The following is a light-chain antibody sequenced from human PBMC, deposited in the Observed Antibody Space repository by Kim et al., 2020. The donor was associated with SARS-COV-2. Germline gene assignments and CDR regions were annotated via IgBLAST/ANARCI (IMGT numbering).Light chain of an antibody. J-gene: IGLJ2*01. Sequence: SYELTQPPSVSVSQGQTASITCSGDNLGDKYACWYQQKPGQSPVLVIYQDSKRPSGIPERFSGSNSGNTATLTISGTQAMDEADYYCQAWDSSTGVVFGGGTQLTVL. V-gene: IGLV3-1*01. CDR1: NLGDKY. CDR2: QDS. CDR3: QAWDSSTGVV.